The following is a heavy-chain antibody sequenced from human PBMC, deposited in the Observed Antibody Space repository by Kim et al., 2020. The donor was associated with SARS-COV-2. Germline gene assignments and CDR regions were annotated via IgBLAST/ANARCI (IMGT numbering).Heavy chain of an antibody. J-gene: IGHJ4*02. Sequence: SNPSRSRRVTISVETAKNQFSLKRSSVTAADTAVYYCARQGDGYSKFDYWGQGTLVTVSS. D-gene: IGHD4-4*01. V-gene: IGHV4-39*01. CDR3: ARQGDGYSKFDY.